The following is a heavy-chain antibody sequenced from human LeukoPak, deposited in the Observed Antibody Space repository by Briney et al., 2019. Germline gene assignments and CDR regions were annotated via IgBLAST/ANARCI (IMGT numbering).Heavy chain of an antibody. CDR3: ARHSIYYYYGMDV. J-gene: IGHJ6*02. D-gene: IGHD6-6*01. CDR2: IYYSGST. V-gene: IGHV4-59*08. CDR1: GGSISSYY. Sequence: SETLSLTCTVSGGSISSYYWSWIRQPPGEGLEWIGYIYYSGSTNYNPSLKSRVTISVDTSKNQFSLKLSSVTAADTAVYYCARHSIYYYYGMDVWGQGTTVTVSS.